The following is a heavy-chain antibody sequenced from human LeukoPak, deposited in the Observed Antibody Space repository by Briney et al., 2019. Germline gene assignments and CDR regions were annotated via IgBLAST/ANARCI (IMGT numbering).Heavy chain of an antibody. J-gene: IGHJ4*02. Sequence: GGSLRLSCAASGFTFSSCSMNWVRDAPGKGLEWVSSISSSSSSYIYYADSVKGRFTISRDNAKNSLYLQMNSLRAEDTAVYYCARAIVMARDYWGQGTLVTVSS. D-gene: IGHD2/OR15-2a*01. CDR3: ARAIVMARDY. CDR1: GFTFSSCS. V-gene: IGHV3-21*01. CDR2: ISSSSSSYI.